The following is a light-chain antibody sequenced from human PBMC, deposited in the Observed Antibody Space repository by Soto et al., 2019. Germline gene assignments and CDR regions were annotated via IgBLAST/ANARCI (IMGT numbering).Light chain of an antibody. CDR1: QTIGTW. CDR2: AAS. V-gene: IGKV1-5*03. Sequence: IQMTQSPSTLSASVGDRVTITCRASQTIGTWLAWYQQKPGKAPNVLIYAASSLESGVPSRFSGSGSATEFTPTISSLQPDDFATYYCQQYRSHSTFGQGTKVDIK. CDR3: QQYRSHST. J-gene: IGKJ1*01.